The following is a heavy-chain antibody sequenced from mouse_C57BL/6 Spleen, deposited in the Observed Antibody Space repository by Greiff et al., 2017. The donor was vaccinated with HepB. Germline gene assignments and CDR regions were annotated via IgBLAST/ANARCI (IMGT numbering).Heavy chain of an antibody. CDR1: GYTFTSYW. CDR2: IDPNSGGT. J-gene: IGHJ4*01. CDR3: ATPYSNDGYYAMDY. Sequence: QVQLQQPGAELVKPGASVKLSCKASGYTFTSYWMHWVKQTPGRGLEWIGRIDPNSGGTKYNEKVKSKATMTVDKPSSTAYMQLSSLTSEDSAVYYCATPYSNDGYYAMDYWGQGTSVTVSS. V-gene: IGHV1-62-3*01. D-gene: IGHD2-12*01.